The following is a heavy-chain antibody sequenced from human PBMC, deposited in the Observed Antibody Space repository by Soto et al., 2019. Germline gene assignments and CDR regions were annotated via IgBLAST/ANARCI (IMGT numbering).Heavy chain of an antibody. CDR2: ISGSGGST. D-gene: IGHD2-2*01. CDR3: AKLGDIVVVPTRQQTPYFDY. Sequence: PGGSVRLSCAASGFTFSSYAMSWVRQAPGKGLEWVSAISGSGGSTYYADSVKGRFTISRDNSKNTLYLQMNSLRAEDTAVYYCAKLGDIVVVPTRQQTPYFDYWGQGTLVTVSS. V-gene: IGHV3-23*01. CDR1: GFTFSSYA. J-gene: IGHJ4*02.